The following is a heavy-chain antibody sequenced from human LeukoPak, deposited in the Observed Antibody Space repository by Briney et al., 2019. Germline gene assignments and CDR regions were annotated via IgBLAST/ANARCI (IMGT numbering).Heavy chain of an antibody. J-gene: IGHJ4*02. Sequence: PGGSLRLSCAASGFTFSSYEMNWVRQAPGKGLEWVSYISSSGSTIYYADSVKGRFTISRDNSKNTLYLQMNSLRAEDTAVYYCARDGAGATFFDYWGQGTLVTVSS. V-gene: IGHV3-48*03. CDR1: GFTFSSYE. CDR3: ARDGAGATFFDY. CDR2: ISSSGSTI. D-gene: IGHD1-26*01.